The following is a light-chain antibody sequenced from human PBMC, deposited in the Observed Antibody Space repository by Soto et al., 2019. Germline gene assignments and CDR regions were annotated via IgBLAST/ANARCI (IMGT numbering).Light chain of an antibody. J-gene: IGKJ1*01. CDR3: QQYNVYSWT. V-gene: IGKV1-5*01. Sequence: DIQMTQSPSTLPASVGHRVTITCRASQSISNWLALYQQKPGTAPKVLIYHASNLQSGVPSRFSGSGSGTEFTLTISSLQPDDFATYYCQQYNVYSWTFGQGTKVDIK. CDR1: QSISNW. CDR2: HAS.